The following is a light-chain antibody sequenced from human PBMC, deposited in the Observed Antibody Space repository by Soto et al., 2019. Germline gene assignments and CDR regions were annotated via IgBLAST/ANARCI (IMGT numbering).Light chain of an antibody. CDR1: SSNIGSNT. CDR2: SNN. J-gene: IGLJ2*01. V-gene: IGLV1-44*01. CDR3: ASWDDSLNGLVV. Sequence: QAVVTQPPSASGTPGQRVTISCSGSSSNIGSNTVNWYQQLPVTAPKLLIYSNNQRPSGVPDRFSGSKSGTSASLAISGLQSEDEADYYCASWDDSLNGLVVFGGGTKLTVL.